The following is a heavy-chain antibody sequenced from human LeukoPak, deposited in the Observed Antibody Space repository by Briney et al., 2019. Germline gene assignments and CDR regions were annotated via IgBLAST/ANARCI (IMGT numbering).Heavy chain of an antibody. Sequence: GGSLRLSCAASGFTFSSYAMSWVRQAPGKGLEWVSSISASGGSTNYADSVKGRFTISRDNSKNTVYLQMNSLRAEDTAVYYCAKVMKGSERLTMVRGVIIKTAGLYYMDVWGKGTTVTVSS. CDR1: GFTFSSYA. J-gene: IGHJ6*03. CDR3: AKVMKGSERLTMVRGVIIKTAGLYYMDV. V-gene: IGHV3-23*01. D-gene: IGHD3-10*01. CDR2: ISASGGST.